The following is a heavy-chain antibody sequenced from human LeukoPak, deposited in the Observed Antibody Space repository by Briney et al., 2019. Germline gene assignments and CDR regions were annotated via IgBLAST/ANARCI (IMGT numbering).Heavy chain of an antibody. D-gene: IGHD6-6*01. V-gene: IGHV1-8*01. CDR2: MNPNSGNT. J-gene: IGHJ6*03. Sequence: GASVKVSCKASGYTFTSYDINWVRQATGQGLEWMGWMNPNSGNTGYAQKFQGRVTMTRNTSISTAYVELSSLRSEDTAVYYCARGRIRHTRIAARPIPNYYMDVWGKGTTVTVSS. CDR3: ARGRIRHTRIAARPIPNYYMDV. CDR1: GYTFTSYD.